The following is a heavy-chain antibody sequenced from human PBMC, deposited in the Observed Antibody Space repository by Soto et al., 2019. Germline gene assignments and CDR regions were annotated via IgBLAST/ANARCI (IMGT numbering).Heavy chain of an antibody. CDR3: AKIRAGSSWYEGDS. J-gene: IGHJ4*02. Sequence: QVQLVESGGGVVQPGRSLRLSCAASGFTFSSYGMQWVRQAPGKGLEWMAVISNEGDYQYYADSVKGRFTISRDNSKNTLYMQMETLRPEDSGVYFGAKIRAGSSWYEGDSWGQGNLVTVSS. D-gene: IGHD6-13*01. CDR1: GFTFSSYG. CDR2: ISNEGDYQ. V-gene: IGHV3-30*18.